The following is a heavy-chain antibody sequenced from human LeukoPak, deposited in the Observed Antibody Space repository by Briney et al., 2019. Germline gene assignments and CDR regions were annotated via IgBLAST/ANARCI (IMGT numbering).Heavy chain of an antibody. J-gene: IGHJ4*02. Sequence: SETLSLTCAVYGGSFSGYYWSWIRQPPGKGLEWIGEINHSGSTNYNPSLKSRVTISVDTSKNQFSLKLSSVTAAHTAVYYCARGSSGYLRYWGQGTLVTVSS. D-gene: IGHD3-22*01. CDR2: INHSGST. CDR3: ARGSSGYLRY. V-gene: IGHV4-34*01. CDR1: GGSFSGYY.